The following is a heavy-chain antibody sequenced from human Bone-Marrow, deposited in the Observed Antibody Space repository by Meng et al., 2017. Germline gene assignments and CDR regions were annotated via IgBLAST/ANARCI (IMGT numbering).Heavy chain of an antibody. CDR3: ARVNMSITMVRVRHYYYYDMDV. D-gene: IGHD3-10*01. Sequence: ASAKVSCKASGYTFTSYGISWVRQAPGQGLEWMGWVSAYNGNTNYAQKLQGRVTMTTDTSTSTAYMELRSLRSDDTAVYYCARVNMSITMVRVRHYYYYDMDVWGHGTTVTVSS. CDR2: VSAYNGNT. V-gene: IGHV1-18*01. CDR1: GYTFTSYG. J-gene: IGHJ6*02.